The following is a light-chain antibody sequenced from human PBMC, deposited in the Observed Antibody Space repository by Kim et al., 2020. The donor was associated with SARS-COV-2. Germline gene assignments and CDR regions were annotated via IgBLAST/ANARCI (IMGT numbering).Light chain of an antibody. CDR3: CSYAGSYTWV. CDR2: DVT. CDR1: YKF. V-gene: IGLV2-11*01. J-gene: IGLJ3*02. Sequence: YKFVSWYQQHPGKAPKLMIYDVTKRPSGVPDRFSGSKSGNTASLTISGLQAEDEADYYCCSYAGSYTWVFGGGTKVTVL.